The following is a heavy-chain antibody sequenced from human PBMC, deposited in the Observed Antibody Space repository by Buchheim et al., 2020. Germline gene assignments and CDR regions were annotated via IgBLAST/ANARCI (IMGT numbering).Heavy chain of an antibody. CDR3: ASGWGSTSPYYYYGMDV. CDR2: IYTSGST. D-gene: IGHD2-2*01. V-gene: IGHV4-61*02. J-gene: IGHJ6*02. CDR1: GGSISSGSYY. Sequence: QVQLQESGPGLVKPSQTLSLTCTVSGGSISSGSYYWSWIRQPAGKGLEWIGRIYTSGSTNYNPSLKRRVTISVDTSKNQFSLKLSSVTAADTAVYYCASGWGSTSPYYYYGMDVWGQGTT.